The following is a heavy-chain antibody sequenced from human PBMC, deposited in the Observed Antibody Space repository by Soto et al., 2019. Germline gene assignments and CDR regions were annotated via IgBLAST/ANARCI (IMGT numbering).Heavy chain of an antibody. CDR2: ISSSSRTI. V-gene: IGHV3-48*02. CDR1: GFSFSSYR. CDR3: ARDWGYCSGGTCHYGMDV. Sequence: TGGSLRLSCAASGFSFSSYRMNWVRQAPGKGPEWLSYISSSSRTIYYADSVKGRFTISRDNAQNSLSLQMNSLRDEDTAIYYCARDWGYCSGGTCHYGMDVWGQGTTVTVS. J-gene: IGHJ6*02. D-gene: IGHD2-15*01.